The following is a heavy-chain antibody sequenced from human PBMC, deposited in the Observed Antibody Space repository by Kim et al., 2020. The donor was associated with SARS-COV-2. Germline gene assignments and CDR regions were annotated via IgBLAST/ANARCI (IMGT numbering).Heavy chain of an antibody. V-gene: IGHV3-30*02. CDR2: NK. J-gene: IGHJ4*02. Sequence: NKYYADSVKGRFTISRDNSKNTLYLQMNSLRAEDTAVYYCAKVTAAGGYWGQGTLVTVSS. D-gene: IGHD6-13*01. CDR3: AKVTAAGGY.